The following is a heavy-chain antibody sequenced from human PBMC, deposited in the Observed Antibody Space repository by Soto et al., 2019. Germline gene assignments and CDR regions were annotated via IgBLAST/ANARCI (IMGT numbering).Heavy chain of an antibody. D-gene: IGHD3-9*01. CDR1: GYTFTSYG. V-gene: IGHV1-18*01. CDR3: ARGAHDILTGYYGSWFDP. CDR2: ISAYNGNT. Sequence: ASVKVSCKAPGYTFTSYGISWVRQAPGQGLEWMGWISAYNGNTNYAQKLQGRVTMTTDTSTSTAYMELRSLRSDDTAVYYCARGAHDILTGYYGSWFDPWGQGTLVTLL. J-gene: IGHJ5*02.